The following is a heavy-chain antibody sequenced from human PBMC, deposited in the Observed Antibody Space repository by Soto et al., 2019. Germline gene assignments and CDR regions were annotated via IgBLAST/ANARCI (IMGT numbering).Heavy chain of an antibody. CDR1: GFIFRLYS. D-gene: IGHD2-2*02. Sequence: PGGSLRLSCEVSGFIFRLYSMSWVRQAPGKGLEWVAKIPQEGGDGHYLDSVKGRFIISRDNAKNSLYLQMNSLRGDDTAVYYCVSDQLIPPPHDFFYGSGVRGRGATVPVSS. CDR2: IPQEGGDG. CDR3: VSDQLIPPPHDFFYGSGV. J-gene: IGHJ6*02. V-gene: IGHV3-7*03.